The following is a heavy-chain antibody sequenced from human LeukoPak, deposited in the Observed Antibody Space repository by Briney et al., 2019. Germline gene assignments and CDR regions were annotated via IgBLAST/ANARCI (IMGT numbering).Heavy chain of an antibody. Sequence: ASVKVSCKASGYTFSDYYIHWVRQAPGQGLECMGWINPNSGGTNYAQKFQGRVTMTRDTSISTAYMELSRLRSDDTAVYYCARTATVGATNDYWGQGTLVTVSS. CDR1: GYTFSDYY. CDR3: ARTATVGATNDY. CDR2: INPNSGGT. V-gene: IGHV1-2*02. J-gene: IGHJ4*02. D-gene: IGHD1-26*01.